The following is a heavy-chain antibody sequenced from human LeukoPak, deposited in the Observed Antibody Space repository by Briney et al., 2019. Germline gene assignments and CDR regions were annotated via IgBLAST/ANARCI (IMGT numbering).Heavy chain of an antibody. Sequence: ASVKVSCKASGYTFTIYGISWVRQAPGQGLEWMGWISAYNGNTNYAQKLQGRVTMTTDTSTSTAYMELRSLRSDDTAVYYCARVHGSLLLSYYFDYWGQGTLVTVSS. D-gene: IGHD3-10*01. V-gene: IGHV1-18*01. CDR1: GYTFTIYG. CDR2: ISAYNGNT. J-gene: IGHJ4*02. CDR3: ARVHGSLLLSYYFDY.